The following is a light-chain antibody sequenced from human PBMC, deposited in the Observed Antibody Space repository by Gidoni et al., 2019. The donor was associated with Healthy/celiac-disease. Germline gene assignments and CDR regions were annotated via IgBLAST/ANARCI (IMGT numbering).Light chain of an antibody. CDR1: QSLLHSNGNNY. CDR3: MQALQTPPT. CDR2: LGT. Sequence: DMVLTQSPLSLPVTPGEPASTSCRSSQSLLHSNGNNYLEWYLQKPGQSPQLLIYLGTNRASGVPDRCSGSGSGEDFTLKSSRVEAEDVGVYYCMQALQTPPTFGQGTKVEIK. J-gene: IGKJ1*01. V-gene: IGKV2-28*01.